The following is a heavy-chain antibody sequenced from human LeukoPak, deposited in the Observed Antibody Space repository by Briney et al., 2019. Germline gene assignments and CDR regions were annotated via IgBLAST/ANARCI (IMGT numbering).Heavy chain of an antibody. V-gene: IGHV5-51*01. J-gene: IGHJ4*02. CDR1: GYSFTSYW. D-gene: IGHD6-19*01. Sequence: GESLKISCKGSGYSFTSYWIGWVRQMPGKGLEWMGIIYPGDSDTRYSPSFQGQVTISADKSISTAYLQWSSLKAPDTAMYYCARASGGWYSRIGVFFDYWGQGTLVTVSS. CDR3: ARASGGWYSRIGVFFDY. CDR2: IYPGDSDT.